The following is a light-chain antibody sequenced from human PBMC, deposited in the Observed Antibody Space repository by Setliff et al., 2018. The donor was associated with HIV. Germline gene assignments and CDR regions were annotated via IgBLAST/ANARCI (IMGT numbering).Light chain of an antibody. CDR3: SSYASSGTLMV. CDR1: TNDVGSYNY. V-gene: IGLV2-14*03. CDR2: DVT. J-gene: IGLJ1*01. Sequence: QSALAQPASVSGSPGQSITVSCTGTTNDVGSYNYVSWYQQHPGKAPKLMIYDVTNRPSGVSNRFSGSKSANTASLTISGLQAEDEADYYCSSYASSGTLMVFGTGTRSPS.